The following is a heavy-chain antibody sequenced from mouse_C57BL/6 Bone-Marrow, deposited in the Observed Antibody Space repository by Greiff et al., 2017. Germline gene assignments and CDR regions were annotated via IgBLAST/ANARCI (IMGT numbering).Heavy chain of an antibody. Sequence: VQLQQSGPELVKPGASVKISCKASGYSFTDYNMNWVKQSNGKSLEWIGVINPNYGTTSSNQKFKGKATLTVDQSSSTAYMQLNSLPSEVSAVYCCARAYYYGSSWYFDVWGTGTTVTVSS. J-gene: IGHJ1*03. V-gene: IGHV1-39*01. CDR1: GYSFTDYN. CDR3: ARAYYYGSSWYFDV. D-gene: IGHD1-1*01. CDR2: INPNYGTT.